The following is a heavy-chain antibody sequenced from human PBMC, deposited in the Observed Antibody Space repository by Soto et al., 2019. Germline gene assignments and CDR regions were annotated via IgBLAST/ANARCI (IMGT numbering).Heavy chain of an antibody. V-gene: IGHV1-18*04. J-gene: IGHJ4*02. CDR3: AREVYYYDSSGPRVLWFFDY. D-gene: IGHD3-22*01. CDR1: GYTFTSYG. Sequence: ASVKVSCKASGYTFTSYGISWVRQAPGQGLDWMGWISAYNGNTNYAQKLQGRVTMTTDTSTSTAYMELRSLRSDDTAVYYCAREVYYYDSSGPRVLWFFDYWGQGTLVTVSS. CDR2: ISAYNGNT.